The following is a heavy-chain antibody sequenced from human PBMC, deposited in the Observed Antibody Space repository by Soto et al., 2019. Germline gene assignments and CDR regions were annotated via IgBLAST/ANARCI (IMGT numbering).Heavy chain of an antibody. Sequence: SETLSLTCTVSGGSISSISYYWSWIRQPPGKGLEWIGYIYYSGSTNYNPSLKSRVTISVDTSKNQFSLKLSSVTAADTAVYYCARHRETSGRLPPDAFDIWGQGTMVTVSS. CDR1: GGSISSISYY. D-gene: IGHD6-19*01. CDR2: IYYSGST. V-gene: IGHV4-61*05. CDR3: ARHRETSGRLPPDAFDI. J-gene: IGHJ3*02.